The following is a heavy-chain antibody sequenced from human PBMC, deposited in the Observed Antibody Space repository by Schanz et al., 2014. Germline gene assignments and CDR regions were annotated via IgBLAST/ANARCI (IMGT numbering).Heavy chain of an antibody. Sequence: QVQLQQWGAGLLKPSETLSLTCAVYGGSFSGYYWSWIRQPPGKGLEWIGYFYYSGSTNYNPSLKSRVTISEDTSKNQFSLRLSSVTAADTAVYYCARHRVYYGSGSYYKGWFDPWGQGTLVTVSS. J-gene: IGHJ5*02. V-gene: IGHV4-34*01. CDR2: FYYSGST. D-gene: IGHD3-10*01. CDR1: GGSFSGYY. CDR3: ARHRVYYGSGSYYKGWFDP.